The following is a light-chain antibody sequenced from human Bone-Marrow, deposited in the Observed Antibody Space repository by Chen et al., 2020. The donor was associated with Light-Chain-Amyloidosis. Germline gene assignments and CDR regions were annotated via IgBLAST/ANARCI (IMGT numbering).Light chain of an antibody. CDR2: LNSDGSH. J-gene: IGLJ3*02. Sequence: HLVPTQSPSASASLGASVTLTSTLSSGHSSHAIAWHQQQPEKGPRYLMKLNSDGSHSKGDGIPDRFSGSSSGAERYLTISSLQSEDEDDYYCQTWGTGMVFGGGTKLTVL. CDR3: QTWGTGMV. V-gene: IGLV4-69*01. CDR1: SGHSSHA.